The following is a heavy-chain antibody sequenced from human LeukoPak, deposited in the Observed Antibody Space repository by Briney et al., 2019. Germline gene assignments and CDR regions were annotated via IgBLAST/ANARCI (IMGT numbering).Heavy chain of an antibody. Sequence: ASVKVSCKASGYTFTSYGISWVRQAPGQGLEWMGWISAYNGNTNYAQKLQRRVTMTTDTSTSTAYMELRSLRSEDTAVYYCARAQGPYYDILTGYDNYYYYYMDVWGKGTTVTISS. V-gene: IGHV1-18*01. D-gene: IGHD3-9*01. CDR2: ISAYNGNT. J-gene: IGHJ6*03. CDR3: ARAQGPYYDILTGYDNYYYYYMDV. CDR1: GYTFTSYG.